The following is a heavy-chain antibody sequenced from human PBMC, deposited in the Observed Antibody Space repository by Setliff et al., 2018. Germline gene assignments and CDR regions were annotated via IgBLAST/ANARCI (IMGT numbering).Heavy chain of an antibody. CDR3: ARDHAYSSGWLVDANAFDI. CDR1: GGSISSYY. D-gene: IGHD6-19*01. CDR2: IYYSGST. V-gene: IGHV4-59*01. J-gene: IGHJ3*02. Sequence: SETLSLTCTVSGGSISSYYWSWIRQPPGKGLEWIGYIYYSGSTSYNPSLKSRVTISVDTSKNQFSLKLSSVTAADTAVYYCARDHAYSSGWLVDANAFDIWGQGTMVTVSS.